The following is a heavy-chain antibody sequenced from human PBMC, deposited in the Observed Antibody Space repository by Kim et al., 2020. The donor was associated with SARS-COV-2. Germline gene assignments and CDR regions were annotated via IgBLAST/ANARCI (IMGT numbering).Heavy chain of an antibody. D-gene: IGHD6-19*01. CDR3: ALRQQWLST. Sequence: GNTNYAQKLQGRVTMTTDTSTSTAYMELRSLRSDDTAVYYCALRQQWLSTWGQGTLVTVSS. J-gene: IGHJ5*02. CDR2: GNT. V-gene: IGHV1-18*01.